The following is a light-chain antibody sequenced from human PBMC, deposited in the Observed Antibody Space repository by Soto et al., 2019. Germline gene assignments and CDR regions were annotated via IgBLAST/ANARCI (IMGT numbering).Light chain of an antibody. J-gene: IGKJ1*01. V-gene: IGKV4-1*01. CDR3: QQYYSTPTWT. CDR2: WAS. Sequence: DIVMTQSPDSLAVSLGERATINCKSSQSVLFRSNNKNYLAWYQQKPGQPPKLLIYWASTRESGVPDRFSGSGSGTDFPLTISRLQAEDGAVYYCQQYYSTPTWTFGQGTKVEIK. CDR1: QSVLFRSNNKNY.